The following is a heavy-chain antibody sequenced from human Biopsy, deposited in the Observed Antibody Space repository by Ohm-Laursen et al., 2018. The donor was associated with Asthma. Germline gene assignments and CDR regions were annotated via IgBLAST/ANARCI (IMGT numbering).Heavy chain of an antibody. D-gene: IGHD3-22*01. CDR2: IYSGGTS. V-gene: IGHV3-NL1*01. J-gene: IGHJ4*02. CDR1: GFTFSTYG. CDR3: ARGDSSNWSQYYFDY. Sequence: SLRLSCTASGFTFSTYGMHWVRQAPGKGLEWVSVIYSGGTSHTADSVRGRFTISRDYSKNTLYLLMHSLRAEDTAVYYCARGDSSNWSQYYFDYWGQGTLVTVSS.